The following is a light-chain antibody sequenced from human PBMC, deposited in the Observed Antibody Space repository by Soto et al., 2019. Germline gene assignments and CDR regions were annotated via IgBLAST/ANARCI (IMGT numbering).Light chain of an antibody. CDR1: QSISSW. V-gene: IGKV1-5*01. J-gene: IGKJ1*01. CDR3: QHYNSYGT. Sequence: TKCPFPLTASPSESVTITCRARQSISSWLAWYQQKPGKAPKLLIYDATSLERVAPTWCGGSGSGTEFTLTSSILHPDYFASYCRQHYNSYGTFGQGTKVDIK. CDR2: DAT.